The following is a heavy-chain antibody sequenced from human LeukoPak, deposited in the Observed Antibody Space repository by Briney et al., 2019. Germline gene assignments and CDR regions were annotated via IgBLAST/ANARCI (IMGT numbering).Heavy chain of an antibody. CDR1: GSIFTSYW. CDR3: ARHRTTVSEGDY. J-gene: IGHJ4*02. CDR2: IYPGDSDT. Sequence: PGASLQISCKGSGSIFTSYWIGWVRQLPGKGLEWMGIIYPGDSDTRYSPSFQGQVTISADKSISTAYLQWSSLKASDTAMYYRARHRTTVSEGDYWGQGTLVTVSS. D-gene: IGHD1-1*01. V-gene: IGHV5-51*01.